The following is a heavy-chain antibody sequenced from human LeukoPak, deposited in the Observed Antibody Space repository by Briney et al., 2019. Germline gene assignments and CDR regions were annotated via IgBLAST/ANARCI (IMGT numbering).Heavy chain of an antibody. Sequence: PSGTLSLTCAVSGGALSRSNWWSWVRQPPGKGLEWIGEIYHSGSTNYNRSLKGRVTISVDKSKNHFSLKLSSVPAADTHVFYCPSGEGYCSGGSCYFDYWGQGTLVTVSS. CDR3: PSGEGYCSGGSCYFDY. D-gene: IGHD2-15*01. CDR1: GGALSRSNW. CDR2: IYHSGST. V-gene: IGHV4-4*02. J-gene: IGHJ4*02.